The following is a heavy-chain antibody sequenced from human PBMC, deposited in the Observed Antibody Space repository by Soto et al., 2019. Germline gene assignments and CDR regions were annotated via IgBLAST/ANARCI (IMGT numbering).Heavy chain of an antibody. V-gene: IGHV3-74*01. CDR1: GFTFSSYW. CDR3: ARDQALVAPPRHGMDV. D-gene: IGHD5-12*01. CDR2: INSDGSST. J-gene: IGHJ6*02. Sequence: EVQLVESGGGLVQPGGSLRLSCAASGFTFSSYWMHWVRQAPGKGLVWVSRINSDGSSTSYADSVKGRFTISRDNAKNTLYLQLNSLRAQDTAGYYCARDQALVAPPRHGMDVGGQGGTVTVSS.